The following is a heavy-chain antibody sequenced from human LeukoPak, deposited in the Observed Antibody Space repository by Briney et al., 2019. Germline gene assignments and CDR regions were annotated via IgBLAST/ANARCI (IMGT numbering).Heavy chain of an antibody. CDR3: ASENYWAMDV. CDR2: IKPDGSRT. V-gene: IGHV3-74*01. J-gene: IGHJ6*02. CDR1: GFTFSAYW. D-gene: IGHD2-8*02. Sequence: PGGSLRLSCAASGFTFSAYWMRWVRQAPGKGLVWVSFIKPDGSRTNYADSVKDRFIISRDNAKNTLYLQMYNLRADDTAVYYCASENYWAMDVSGQGTTVTVSS.